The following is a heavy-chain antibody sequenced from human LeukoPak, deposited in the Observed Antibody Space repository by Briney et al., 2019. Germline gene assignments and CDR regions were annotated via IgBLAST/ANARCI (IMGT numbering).Heavy chain of an antibody. Sequence: GGSLRLSCAASGFTFSGYWMHWVRQAPGKGLEWVSYISSSSSYTNYADSVKGRFTISRDNAKNSLYLQMNSLRAEDTALYYCARDLGYFDWSEGVFDYWGQGTLVTVSS. CDR3: ARDLGYFDWSEGVFDY. CDR1: GFTFSGYW. J-gene: IGHJ4*02. CDR2: ISSSSSYT. D-gene: IGHD3-9*01. V-gene: IGHV3-11*05.